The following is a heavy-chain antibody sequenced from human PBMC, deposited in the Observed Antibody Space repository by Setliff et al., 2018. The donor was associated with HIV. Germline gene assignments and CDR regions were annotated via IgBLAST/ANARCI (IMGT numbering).Heavy chain of an antibody. D-gene: IGHD3-3*01. J-gene: IGHJ6*03. Sequence: GGSLRLSCAASGFTFSSYAMHWVRQAPGKGLEYVSAISSNGGSTYYADSVKGRFTISRDNAKNTLYLQMNSLRVEDTAVYYCTRDPYNFWSGFSYYYHMDVWGKGTTVTVSS. V-gene: IGHV3-64*04. CDR1: GFTFSSYA. CDR3: TRDPYNFWSGFSYYYHMDV. CDR2: ISSNGGST.